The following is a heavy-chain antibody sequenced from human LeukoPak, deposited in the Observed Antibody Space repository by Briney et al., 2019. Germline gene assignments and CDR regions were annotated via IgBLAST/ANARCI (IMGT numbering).Heavy chain of an antibody. J-gene: IGHJ4*02. D-gene: IGHD2-15*01. V-gene: IGHV4-34*01. CDR2: IYHGGST. CDR3: ARKNVVVVAATLLNYFDY. Sequence: SETLSLTCAVYGGSLSGYYWSWIRQPPGKGLEWIGSIYHGGSTYYNPSLKSRVTISVDTSKNQFSLKLSSVTAADTAVYYCARKNVVVVAATLLNYFDYWGQGTLVTVSS. CDR1: GGSLSGYY.